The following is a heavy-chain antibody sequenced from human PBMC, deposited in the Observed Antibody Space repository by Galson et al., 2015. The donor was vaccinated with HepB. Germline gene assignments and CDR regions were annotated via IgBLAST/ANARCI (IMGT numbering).Heavy chain of an antibody. V-gene: IGHV3-7*03. CDR3: ARGQTWIQLSTKNY. J-gene: IGHJ4*02. Sequence: SLRLSCAGSGFTFSTYWMTWVRQAPGKGLEWVANIKQDGSEKYYVDSVKGRFNISRDNAKNSLYLQMNSLRAEDTAVYYCARGQTWIQLSTKNYWGQGTLVTVSS. D-gene: IGHD5-18*01. CDR1: GFTFSTYW. CDR2: IKQDGSEK.